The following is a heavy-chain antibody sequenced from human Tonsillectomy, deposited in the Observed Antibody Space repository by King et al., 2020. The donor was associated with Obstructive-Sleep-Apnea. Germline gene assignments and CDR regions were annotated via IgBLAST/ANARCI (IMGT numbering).Heavy chain of an antibody. V-gene: IGHV3-23*04. CDR1: GCTFSSYA. Sequence: VQLVESGGGLVQHGVSLRLSCAASGCTFSSYAMSWGRKAPGKGLEWVSAISGSGGSRDYADFVKVGLTISRDNSKNTLYPQMNSLRAEETAVYYCAKALRKGYCSSTSCYAPPGDYWGQGTLVTVSS. D-gene: IGHD2-2*01. CDR2: ISGSGGSR. J-gene: IGHJ4*02. CDR3: AKALRKGYCSSTSCYAPPGDY.